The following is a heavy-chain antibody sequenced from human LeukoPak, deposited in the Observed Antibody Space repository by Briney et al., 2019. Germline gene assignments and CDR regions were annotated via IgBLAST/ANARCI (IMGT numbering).Heavy chain of an antibody. CDR3: GVVVVPAPIVYYYYYMDV. V-gene: IGHV1-69*05. CDR2: IIPSFGTA. J-gene: IGHJ6*03. D-gene: IGHD2-2*02. CDR1: GGTFSSYA. Sequence: ASVKVSCKASGGTFSSYAISWVRQAPGQGLEWMGGIIPSFGTANYAKKFQGRVTITTDDSTTTAYMALSSLRCEDTAVYYCGVVVVPAPIVYYYYYMDVWGKGTTVTVSS.